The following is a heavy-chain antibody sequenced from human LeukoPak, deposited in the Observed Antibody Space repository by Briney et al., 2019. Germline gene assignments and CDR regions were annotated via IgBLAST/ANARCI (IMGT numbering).Heavy chain of an antibody. J-gene: IGHJ4*02. CDR1: GFIFSDHD. V-gene: IGHV3-11*04. Sequence: PGGSLRLSCGASGFIFSDHDMSWFRQAPGRGLEWISYITKSGTDMEYADSVKGRFTISRDNAKNSLFLQMNSLRAEDTAVYFCGRGHWGIDYWGQGTLVTVSS. CDR3: GRGHWGIDY. CDR2: ITKSGTDM. D-gene: IGHD7-27*01.